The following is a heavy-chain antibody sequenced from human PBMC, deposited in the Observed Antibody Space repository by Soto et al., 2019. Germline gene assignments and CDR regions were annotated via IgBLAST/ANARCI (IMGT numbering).Heavy chain of an antibody. V-gene: IGHV3-15*01. CDR3: TTALYCSSTSCSYP. Sequence: PGGSLRLSCAASGFTFSNAWVSWVRQAPGKGLEWVGRIKSKTDGGTTDYAAPVKGRFTISRDDSKNTLYLQMNSLKTEDTAVYYCTTALYCSSTSCSYPWGQGTLVTVSS. J-gene: IGHJ5*02. D-gene: IGHD2-2*01. CDR1: GFTFSNAW. CDR2: IKSKTDGGTT.